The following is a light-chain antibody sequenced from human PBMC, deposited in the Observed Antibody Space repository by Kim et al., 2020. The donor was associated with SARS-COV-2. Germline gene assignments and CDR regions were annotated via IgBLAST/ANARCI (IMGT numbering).Light chain of an antibody. Sequence: APRKRARITCGGNNIGSKSVHWYQQKPGQAPVLVIYYDSDRPSGIPERFSGSNSGNTATLTISRVEAGDEADYYCQVWDSSSDHSVFGGGTQLTVL. J-gene: IGLJ3*02. CDR2: YDS. CDR3: QVWDSSSDHSV. CDR1: NIGSKS. V-gene: IGLV3-21*04.